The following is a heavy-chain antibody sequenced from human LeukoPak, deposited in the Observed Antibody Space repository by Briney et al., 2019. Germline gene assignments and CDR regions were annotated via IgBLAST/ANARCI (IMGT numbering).Heavy chain of an antibody. CDR2: IKEDGTET. CDR1: GFMFSSNW. D-gene: IGHD5-24*01. Sequence: GGSLRLSCAASGFMFSSNWMSWVRLAPGKGLEWVANIKEDGTETYYVDSVKGRFTISRDNAKNSLYLQMNSPRVEDTAVYYCAKEGRSLQTYWGQGTLVTVSS. J-gene: IGHJ4*02. CDR3: AKEGRSLQTY. V-gene: IGHV3-7*03.